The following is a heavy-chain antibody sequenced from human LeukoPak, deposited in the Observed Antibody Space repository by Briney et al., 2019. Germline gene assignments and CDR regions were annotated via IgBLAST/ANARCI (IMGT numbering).Heavy chain of an antibody. CDR2: IGSRSAYT. CDR1: GFTFSSYS. CDR3: ARGGLNFDAFDI. D-gene: IGHD1-7*01. V-gene: IGHV3-21*01. Sequence: GGSLRLSCAASGFTFSSYSMNWVRQAPGKGLEWVSSIGSRSAYTYYADSVKGRFTISRENTKNSLYLQMNSLRAGDTAVYYCARGGLNFDAFDIWGQGTMVTVSS. J-gene: IGHJ3*02.